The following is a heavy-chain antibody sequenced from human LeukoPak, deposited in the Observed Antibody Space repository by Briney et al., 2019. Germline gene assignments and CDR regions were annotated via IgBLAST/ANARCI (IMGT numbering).Heavy chain of an antibody. CDR2: IKQDGSEK. D-gene: IGHD4-17*01. Sequence: GGSLRLSCAASGFRFISYWMTWVRQAPGKGLEWVANIKQDGSEKYNVDSVKGRFTISRDNAKNSVYLRMNSLRAEDTAVYYCARQPDYGDYVDWYFDLWGRGTLVTVSS. CDR1: GFRFISYW. CDR3: ARQPDYGDYVDWYFDL. J-gene: IGHJ2*01. V-gene: IGHV3-7*03.